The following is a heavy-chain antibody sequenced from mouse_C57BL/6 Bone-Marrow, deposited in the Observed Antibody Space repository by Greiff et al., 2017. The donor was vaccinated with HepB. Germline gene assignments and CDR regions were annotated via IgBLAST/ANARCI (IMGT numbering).Heavy chain of an antibody. J-gene: IGHJ2*01. Sequence: EVQGVESGGGLVQPGGSLKLSCAASGFTFSDYYMYWVRQTPEKRLEWVAYISNGGGSTYYPDTVKGRFTISRDNAKNTLYLQMSRLKSEDTAMYYCARHRDDYFDYWGQGTTLTVSS. D-gene: IGHD3-3*01. CDR2: ISNGGGST. V-gene: IGHV5-12*01. CDR3: ARHRDDYFDY. CDR1: GFTFSDYY.